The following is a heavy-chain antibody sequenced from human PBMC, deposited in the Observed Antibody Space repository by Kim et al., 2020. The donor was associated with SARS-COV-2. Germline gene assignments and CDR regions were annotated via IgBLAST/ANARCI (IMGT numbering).Heavy chain of an antibody. CDR3: ARGDWIRGVIALGY. J-gene: IGHJ4*02. CDR2: ISSSGSTI. V-gene: IGHV3-48*03. D-gene: IGHD3-10*01. Sequence: GGSLRLSCAASGFTFSSYEMNWVRQAPGKGLEWVSYISSSGSTIYYADSVKGRFTISRDNAKNSLYLQMNSLRAEDTAVYYCARGDWIRGVIALGYWGQGTLVTVSS. CDR1: GFTFSSYE.